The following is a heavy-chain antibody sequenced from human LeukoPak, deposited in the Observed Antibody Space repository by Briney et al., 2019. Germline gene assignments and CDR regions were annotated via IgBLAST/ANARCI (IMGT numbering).Heavy chain of an antibody. CDR3: ARMGYDSSGYWPGY. J-gene: IGHJ4*02. CDR1: GGSISSYY. V-gene: IGHV4-59*01. CDR2: IYYSGST. D-gene: IGHD3-22*01. Sequence: PSETLSLTCTVSGGSISSYYWSWIRQPPGKGLEWIGYIYYSGSTNYNPSLKSRVTISVDTSKNQFSLKLSSVTAADTAVYYCARMGYDSSGYWPGYWGQGTLVTVSS.